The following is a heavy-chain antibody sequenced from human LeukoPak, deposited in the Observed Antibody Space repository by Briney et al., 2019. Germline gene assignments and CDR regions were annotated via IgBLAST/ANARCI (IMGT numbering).Heavy chain of an antibody. V-gene: IGHV3-30*01. CDR3: ARLPPSAGGSGWNGDY. J-gene: IGHJ4*02. CDR1: GFTFSSYA. Sequence: GGSLRLSCAASGFTFSSYAMHWVRQAPGKGLEWVAVISYDGSNKYYADSVKGRFTISRDNSKNTLYLQMNSLRAEDTAVHYCARLPPSAGGSGWNGDYWGQGTLVTVSS. CDR2: ISYDGSNK. D-gene: IGHD6-19*01.